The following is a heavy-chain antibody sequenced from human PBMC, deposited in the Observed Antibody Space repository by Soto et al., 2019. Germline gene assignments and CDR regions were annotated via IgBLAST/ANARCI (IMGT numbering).Heavy chain of an antibody. Sequence: ASVKVSCKASGYTFTSYGISWGRQAPGQGLEWMGWISAYNGNTNYAQKLQGRVTMTTDTSTSTAYMELRSPRSDDTAVYYCARDYYYDSSGYPAYWGQRTLVTVSS. J-gene: IGHJ4*02. CDR1: GYTFTSYG. CDR2: ISAYNGNT. D-gene: IGHD3-22*01. CDR3: ARDYYYDSSGYPAY. V-gene: IGHV1-18*01.